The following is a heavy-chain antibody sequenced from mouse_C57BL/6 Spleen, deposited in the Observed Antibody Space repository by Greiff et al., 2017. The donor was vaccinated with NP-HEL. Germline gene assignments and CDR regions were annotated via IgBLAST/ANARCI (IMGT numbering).Heavy chain of an antibody. Sequence: QVQLQQSGAELARPGASVKLSCKASGYTFTSYGISWVKQRPGQGLEWIGEIYPRSGNTYYNEKFKGKATLTADKSSSTAYMELRSLTSEDSAVYFCARSDDSYYYAMDYWGQGTSVTVSS. V-gene: IGHV1-81*01. D-gene: IGHD2-4*01. CDR3: ARSDDSYYYAMDY. J-gene: IGHJ4*01. CDR1: GYTFTSYG. CDR2: IYPRSGNT.